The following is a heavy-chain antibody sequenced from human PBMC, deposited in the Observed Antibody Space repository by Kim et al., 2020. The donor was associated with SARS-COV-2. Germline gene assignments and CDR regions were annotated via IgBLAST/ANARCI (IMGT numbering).Heavy chain of an antibody. CDR1: GDSINSGGYF. V-gene: IGHV4-31*11. D-gene: IGHD6-13*01. J-gene: IGHJ5*02. CDR3: TREIAAAGLNWFDP. Sequence: SETLSLTCAVSGDSINSGGYFWSWVRQRAGKGLEWIGYIHYSGDTYYNAPLKSRVTMSIDTSRNQFSLTLNSMTAADTAVYYCTREIAAAGLNWFDPWGHGAQVTVSS. CDR2: IHYSGDT.